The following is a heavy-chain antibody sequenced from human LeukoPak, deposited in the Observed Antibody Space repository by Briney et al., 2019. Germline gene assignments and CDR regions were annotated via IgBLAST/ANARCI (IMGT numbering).Heavy chain of an antibody. V-gene: IGHV1-2*02. CDR2: INSDSGFT. Sequence: ASVKVSCKASGYTFTGYYMNWVRQAPGQGLEWMGWINSDSGFTKYAQKFQGRVTMTRDTSITTVYMDLTRLTSDDTAVYYCARNFDMKGFDPWGQGTLFSVSS. D-gene: IGHD3-9*01. CDR3: ARNFDMKGFDP. CDR1: GYTFTGYY. J-gene: IGHJ5*02.